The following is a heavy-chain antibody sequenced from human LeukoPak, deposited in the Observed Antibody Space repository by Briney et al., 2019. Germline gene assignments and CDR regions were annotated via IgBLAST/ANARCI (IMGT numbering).Heavy chain of an antibody. V-gene: IGHV4-34*01. CDR2: INHSGST. D-gene: IGHD3-22*01. CDR3: ARRRITMIVMFDP. CDR1: GGSFSGYY. Sequence: SETLSLTCAVYGGSFSGYYWSWIRQPPGKGLEWIGEINHSGSTNYNPSLKSRVTISVDTSENQFSLKLSSVTAADTAVYYCARRRITMIVMFDPWGQGTLVTVSS. J-gene: IGHJ5*02.